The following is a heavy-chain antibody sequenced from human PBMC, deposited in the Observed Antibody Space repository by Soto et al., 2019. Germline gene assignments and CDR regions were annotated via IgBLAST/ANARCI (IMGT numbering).Heavy chain of an antibody. J-gene: IGHJ5*02. CDR3: ARARQKSNWFDP. CDR2: INPNSGGT. CDR1: GYTFTGYY. V-gene: IGHV1-2*04. Sequence: QVQLVQSGAEVKKPGASVKVSCKASGYTFTGYYMHWVRQAPGQGLEWMGGINPNSGGTHYAQKFQGWVTMTRDTSISTAYMELSRLRSDDTAVYYCARARQKSNWFDPWGQGTLVTVSS.